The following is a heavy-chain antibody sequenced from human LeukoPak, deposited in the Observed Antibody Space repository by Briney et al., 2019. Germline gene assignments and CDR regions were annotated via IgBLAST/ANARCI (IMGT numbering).Heavy chain of an antibody. CDR2: INPNGGGT. CDR1: RYTFTGYY. J-gene: IGHJ4*02. CDR3: ARENNSGWYRKAAFDY. V-gene: IGHV1-2*02. Sequence: ASLKVSCKPSRYTFTGYYMHWVRQAPGQGLECMGWINPNGGGTNYAQKFQGRVTLTRDTSISTAYMEVSRLESDDTAVYYCARENNSGWYRKAAFDYWGQGTLVTVAS. D-gene: IGHD6-19*01.